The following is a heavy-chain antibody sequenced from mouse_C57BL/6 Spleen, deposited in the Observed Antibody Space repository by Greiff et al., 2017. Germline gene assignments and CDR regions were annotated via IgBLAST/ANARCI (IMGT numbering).Heavy chain of an antibody. J-gene: IGHJ1*03. CDR2: IDPSDSET. V-gene: IGHV1-52*01. Sequence: QVQLQQPGAELVRPGSSVKLSCKASGYTFTSYWMHWVKQRPIQGLEWIGNIDPSDSETHYNQKFKDKATLTVDKSSSTAYMQLSSLTSEDSAVYYCARGDSNYAVDVWGTGTTVTVSS. CDR1: GYTFTSYW. D-gene: IGHD2-5*01. CDR3: ARGDSNYAVDV.